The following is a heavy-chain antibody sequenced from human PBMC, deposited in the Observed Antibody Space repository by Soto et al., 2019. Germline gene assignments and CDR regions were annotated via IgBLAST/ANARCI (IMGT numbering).Heavy chain of an antibody. Sequence: PSETLSLTCSLYDGSFSDYYWGWIRQSPGKGLEWIGEISHSGSTNYTPSLKSRVTISIDASKNQFSLKLTSVTAADTAVYYCARGLRASFGVRLSYYYYGIDVWGQGTTVTAP. CDR3: ARGLRASFGVRLSYYYYGIDV. D-gene: IGHD3-10*01. CDR2: ISHSGST. V-gene: IGHV4-34*01. CDR1: DGSFSDYY. J-gene: IGHJ6*02.